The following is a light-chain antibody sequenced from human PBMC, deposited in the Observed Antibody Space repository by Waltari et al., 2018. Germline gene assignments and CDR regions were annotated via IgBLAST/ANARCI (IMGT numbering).Light chain of an antibody. CDR2: TND. J-gene: IGLJ3*02. Sequence: QSVLTPPPSSSETPGQRVTRSSCGSNSNIGPTTVTMYQQFPGTPPKLLMYTNDQRPSGGPDRVSGSKSGTSASLAISGLQADDEAHYYCAAWDDNLNARVFGGGTMLTVL. V-gene: IGLV1-44*01. CDR3: AAWDDNLNARV. CDR1: NSNIGPTT.